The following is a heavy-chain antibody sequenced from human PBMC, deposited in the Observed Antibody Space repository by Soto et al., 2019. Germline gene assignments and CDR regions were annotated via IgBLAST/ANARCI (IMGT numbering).Heavy chain of an antibody. D-gene: IGHD3-22*01. CDR1: GDSISTFY. J-gene: IGHJ4*02. CDR2: VYYTGST. CDR3: ARGRTVRNYADDSSDYFYFFDH. V-gene: IGHV4-59*01. Sequence: XETLSLTCTVAGDSISTFYWGWMRQSPGKELDWIGYVYYTGSTNYNPSLKSRVTISVDRSKNQFSLKLTSANAADTAVYYCARGRTVRNYADDSSDYFYFFDHWGQGTLVTVSS.